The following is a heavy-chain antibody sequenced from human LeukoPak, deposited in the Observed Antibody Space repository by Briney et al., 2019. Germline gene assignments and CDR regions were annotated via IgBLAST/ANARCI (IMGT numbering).Heavy chain of an antibody. CDR3: ASSYNSSWYEEYYFDY. J-gene: IGHJ4*02. V-gene: IGHV1-2*02. D-gene: IGHD6-13*01. CDR1: GYTFTGYY. Sequence: ASVKVSSRASGYTFTGYYMHGGRQAPGQGLEWRGWISPNSGGTNYAQKFQGRVTMTRDTSISTAYMELSRLRSDDTAVYYCASSYNSSWYEEYYFDYWGQGTLVTVSS. CDR2: ISPNSGGT.